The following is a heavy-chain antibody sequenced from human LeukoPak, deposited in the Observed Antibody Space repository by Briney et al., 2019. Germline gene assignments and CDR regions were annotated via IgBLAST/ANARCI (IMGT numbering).Heavy chain of an antibody. D-gene: IGHD3-10*01. J-gene: IGHJ4*02. Sequence: GGSLRLSCAASGFTFSSYAMSWVRQAPGKGLEWVSAISGSGGSTYYADSVKGRFTISRDNSKNTLYLQMNSLRAEDTAVYYCAEDLRLTMVRGVLTFDYWGQGTLVTVSS. CDR2: ISGSGGST. CDR3: AEDLRLTMVRGVLTFDY. CDR1: GFTFSSYA. V-gene: IGHV3-23*01.